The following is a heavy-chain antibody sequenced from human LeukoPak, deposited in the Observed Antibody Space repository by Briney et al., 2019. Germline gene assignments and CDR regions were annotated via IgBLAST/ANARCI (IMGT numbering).Heavy chain of an antibody. Sequence: PSETLSLTCAVYGGSFSGYYWSWIRQPPGKGLEWIGEINHSGSTNYNPSLKSRVTISVDTSKKQFSLKVSSVAAADTAVYYCARGRPIKQQLPGGMDVWGKGTTVSVSS. CDR2: INHSGST. CDR1: GGSFSGYY. J-gene: IGHJ6*03. D-gene: IGHD3-16*01. V-gene: IGHV4-34*01. CDR3: ARGRPIKQQLPGGMDV.